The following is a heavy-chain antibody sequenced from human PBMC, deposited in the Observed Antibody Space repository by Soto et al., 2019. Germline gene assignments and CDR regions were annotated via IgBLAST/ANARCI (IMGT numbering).Heavy chain of an antibody. CDR3: AMVDGSGSYYRDY. CDR1: GGTFSSYA. CDR2: IIPIFGTA. Sequence: VASVKVSCKASGGTFSSYAISWVRQAPGQGLEWMGGIIPIFGTANYAQKFQGRVTITADKSTSTAYMELSSLRSEDTAVYYCAMVDGSGSYYRDYWGQGTLVTGSS. J-gene: IGHJ4*02. V-gene: IGHV1-69*06. D-gene: IGHD3-10*01.